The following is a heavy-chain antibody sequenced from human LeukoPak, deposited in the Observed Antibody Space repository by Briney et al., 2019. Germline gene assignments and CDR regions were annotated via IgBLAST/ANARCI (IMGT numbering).Heavy chain of an antibody. D-gene: IGHD2-2*02. V-gene: IGHV4-34*01. J-gene: IGHJ6*02. CDR3: ARKDIVVVPAAILYYGMDV. Sequence: PSETLSLTCAVYGGSFSGYYWSWIRQPPGKGLEWIGEINHSGSTNYNPSLKSRVTISVDTSKNRFSLKLSSVTAADTAVYYCARKDIVVVPAAILYYGMDVWGQGTTVTVSS. CDR2: INHSGST. CDR1: GGSFSGYY.